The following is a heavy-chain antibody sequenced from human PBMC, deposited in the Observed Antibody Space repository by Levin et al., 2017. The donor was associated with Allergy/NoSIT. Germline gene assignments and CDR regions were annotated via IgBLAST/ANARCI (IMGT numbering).Heavy chain of an antibody. D-gene: IGHD5-18*01. J-gene: IGHJ4*02. CDR1: GGSISSYY. Sequence: SETLSLTCTVSGGSISSYYWSWIRQPPGKGLEWIGYIYYSGSTNYNPSLKSRVTISVDTSKNQFSLKLSSVTAADPAVYYCARRWAAMAPFDYWGQGTLVTVSS. CDR3: ARRWAAMAPFDY. V-gene: IGHV4-59*08. CDR2: IYYSGST.